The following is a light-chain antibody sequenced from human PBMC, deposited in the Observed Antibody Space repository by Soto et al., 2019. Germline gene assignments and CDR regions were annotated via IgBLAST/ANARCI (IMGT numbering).Light chain of an antibody. CDR1: QSVSSN. CDR3: QQYNNWAPLT. J-gene: IGKJ4*01. V-gene: IGKV3-15*01. CDR2: GAS. Sequence: EIVMTQSPATLSVSPGGRATLSCRASQSVSSNLAWYQQKPGQAPRLLIYGASTSATGIPARFSGSGSGTEFTLTISSLQSEDCAVYYCQQYNNWAPLTFGGGNKVELK.